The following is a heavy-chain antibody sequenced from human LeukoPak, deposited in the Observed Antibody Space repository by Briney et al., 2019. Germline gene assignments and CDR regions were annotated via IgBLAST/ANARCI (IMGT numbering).Heavy chain of an antibody. V-gene: IGHV4-34*01. CDR3: ARDPNSSGWYVY. J-gene: IGHJ4*02. D-gene: IGHD6-19*01. CDR1: GGSFSVYY. Sequence: SETLSLTCAVYGGSFSVYYWSWIRQPPGKGLEWIGEINHSGSTNYNPSLKSRVTISVDTSKNQFSLKLSSVTAADTAVYYCARDPNSSGWYVYWGQGTLVTVSS. CDR2: INHSGST.